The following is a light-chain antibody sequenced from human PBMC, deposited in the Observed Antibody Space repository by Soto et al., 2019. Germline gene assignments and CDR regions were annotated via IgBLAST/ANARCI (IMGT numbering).Light chain of an antibody. CDR1: SSDVGGYNY. CDR2: EVS. J-gene: IGLJ1*01. Sequence: QSALTQPPSASGSPGQSVTISCTGTSSDVGGYNYVSWYQQHPGKAPKLLIHEVSKRPSGVTDRFSGSKSGNTASLTVSGLLPEDEADYYCSSYAGRTLYVFGTGTKVTVL. CDR3: SSYAGRTLYV. V-gene: IGLV2-8*01.